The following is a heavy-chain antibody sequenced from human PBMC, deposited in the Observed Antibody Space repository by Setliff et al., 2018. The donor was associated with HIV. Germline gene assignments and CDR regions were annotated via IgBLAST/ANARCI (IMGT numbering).Heavy chain of an antibody. CDR3: ARRVVITTGSYYFDY. Sequence: PSETLSLTCAVYGGSFSDYYWGWIRQPPGKGLEWIGSIYYSGSTYYNPSLKSRVTISVDTSKNQFSLKLSSVTPADTAVYYCARRVVITTGSYYFDYWGQGTLVTVSS. V-gene: IGHV4-38-2*01. J-gene: IGHJ4*02. CDR2: IYYSGST. D-gene: IGHD3-22*01. CDR1: GGSFSDYY.